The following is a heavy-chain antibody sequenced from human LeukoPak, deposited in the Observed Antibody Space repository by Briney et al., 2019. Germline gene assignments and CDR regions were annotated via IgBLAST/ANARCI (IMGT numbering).Heavy chain of an antibody. J-gene: IGHJ6*04. CDR1: GFTFSSYE. CDR2: ISSSGSTI. CDR3: AELGITMIGGV. Sequence: GGSLRLSCAASGFTFSSYEMNWVRQAPGQGLEWVSYISSSGSTIYYADSVRGRFTISRDNAKNSLYLQMNSLRAEDTAVYYCAELGITMIGGVWGKGTTVTISS. V-gene: IGHV3-48*03. D-gene: IGHD3-10*02.